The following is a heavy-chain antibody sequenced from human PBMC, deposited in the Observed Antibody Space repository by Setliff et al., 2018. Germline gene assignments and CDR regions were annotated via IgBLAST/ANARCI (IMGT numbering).Heavy chain of an antibody. V-gene: IGHV4-59*01. D-gene: IGHD3-16*01. CDR2: IYYSGST. CDR3: ARGEGMYSFDY. Sequence: TLSLTCTVSGGSISSYYWSWIRQPPGKGLEWIGYIYYSGSTNYNPSLKSRVTISVDTSKNQFSLKLSSVTAADTAVYYCARGEGMYSFDYWGQGTLVTVSS. J-gene: IGHJ4*02. CDR1: GGSISSYY.